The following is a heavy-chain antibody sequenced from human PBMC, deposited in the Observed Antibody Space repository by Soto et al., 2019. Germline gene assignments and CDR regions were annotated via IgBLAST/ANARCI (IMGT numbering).Heavy chain of an antibody. CDR1: GGSISSSSYY. CDR3: ARRPYSSSWYLDY. CDR2: IYYSGST. J-gene: IGHJ4*02. D-gene: IGHD6-13*01. V-gene: IGHV4-39*01. Sequence: QLQLQESGPGLVKPSETLSLTCTVSGGSISSSSYYWGWIRQPPGKGLEWIGSIYYSGSTYYNPSLKSRVTISVDTSKNQFSLKLSSVTAADTAVYYCARRPYSSSWYLDYWGQGTLVTVSS.